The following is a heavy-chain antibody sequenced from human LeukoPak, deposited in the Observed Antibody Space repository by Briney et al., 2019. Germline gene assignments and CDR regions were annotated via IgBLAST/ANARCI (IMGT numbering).Heavy chain of an antibody. D-gene: IGHD3-3*01. CDR1: GGTFSSYA. CDR2: IIPIFGTA. V-gene: IGHV1-69*05. Sequence: GASVKVSCKASGGTFSSYAISWVRQAPGQGLEWMGGIIPIFGTANYAQKFQERVTITRDMSTSTAYMELSSLRSEDTAVYYCAAASERLFTIFGLDHYCYMDVWGKGTTVTVSS. J-gene: IGHJ6*03. CDR3: AAASERLFTIFGLDHYCYMDV.